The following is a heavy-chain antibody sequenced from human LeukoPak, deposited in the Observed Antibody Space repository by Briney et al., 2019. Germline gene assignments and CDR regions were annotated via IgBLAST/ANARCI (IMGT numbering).Heavy chain of an antibody. Sequence: SETLSLTCSVSDYSSSSGYYWGWIRQTPGKGLEWIGSIYDSGEIDYNPSLRSRLTISGDTSKSQVSLRLRSVTAADTAVYYCARGTGAYFDLWGRGTLVTVSS. CDR1: DYSSSSGYY. CDR3: ARGTGAYFDL. J-gene: IGHJ2*01. V-gene: IGHV4-38-2*02. CDR2: IYDSGEI. D-gene: IGHD7-27*01.